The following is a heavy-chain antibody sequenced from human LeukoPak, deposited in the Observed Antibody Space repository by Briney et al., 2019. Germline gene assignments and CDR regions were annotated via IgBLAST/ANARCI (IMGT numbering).Heavy chain of an antibody. CDR1: VYTLTELS. CDR3: AAARLAARKFDY. J-gene: IGHJ4*02. D-gene: IGHD6-6*01. Sequence: ASVKVSCKVSVYTLTELSMHWVRQAPGKGLEWMGGFDPEDGETIYAQKFQGRVTMTEDTSTDTAYMELSSLRSEDTAVYYCAAARLAARKFDYWGQGTLVTVSS. V-gene: IGHV1-24*01. CDR2: FDPEDGET.